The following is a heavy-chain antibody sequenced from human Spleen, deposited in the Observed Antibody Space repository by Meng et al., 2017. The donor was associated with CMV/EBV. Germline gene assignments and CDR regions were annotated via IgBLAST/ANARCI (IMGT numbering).Heavy chain of an antibody. CDR1: GGSIIGSTYY. CDR2: ISYSKNT. D-gene: IGHD3-22*01. J-gene: IGHJ4*02. Sequence: SGGSIIGSTYYWGWIRQPPGKGLEWIGSISYSKNTYYNPSLKSRVTASVDTSTNQFSLEPRSVTAADTSVYYCVRDRESYNSSGYDYWGQGVLVTVSS. V-gene: IGHV4-39*07. CDR3: VRDRESYNSSGYDY.